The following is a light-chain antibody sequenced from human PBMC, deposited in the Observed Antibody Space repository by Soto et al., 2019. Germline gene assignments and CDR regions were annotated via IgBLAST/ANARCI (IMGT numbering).Light chain of an antibody. CDR2: NVS. V-gene: IGLV2-14*03. CDR1: SSDVGYYNF. Sequence: QSALTQPASVSGSPGQSITISCTGTSSDVGYYNFVSWYQQRPGKAPKLMIYNVSNRPSGVSDRFSGSKSGNTASLTISGLQAEDEADYYCSSLTTRSPPVFGAGTQLNVL. CDR3: SSLTTRSPPV. J-gene: IGLJ1*01.